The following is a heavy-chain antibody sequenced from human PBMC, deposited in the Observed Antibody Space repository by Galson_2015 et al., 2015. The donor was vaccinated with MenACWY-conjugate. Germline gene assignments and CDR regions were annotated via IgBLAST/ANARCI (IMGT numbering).Heavy chain of an antibody. D-gene: IGHD6-13*01. Sequence: SLRLSCAASGFTFSSYAMSWVRQAPGKGLEWVSGISGSGGSTYYADSVKGRFTISRDNSRNTLYLQMNSLRAEDTAIYYCARAAVDTQYYFDYWGQGTLVTVSS. CDR3: ARAAVDTQYYFDY. CDR2: ISGSGGST. J-gene: IGHJ4*02. CDR1: GFTFSSYA. V-gene: IGHV3-23*01.